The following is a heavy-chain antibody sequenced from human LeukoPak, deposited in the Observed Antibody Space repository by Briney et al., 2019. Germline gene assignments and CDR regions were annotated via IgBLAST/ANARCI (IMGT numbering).Heavy chain of an antibody. CDR2: IKQDGCGK. Sequence: GGSLRLSCAASGFTVSSNYMSWVRQAPGKGLEWVANIKQDGCGKHYVDSEKGRFTISRDNAKNSLYLQMNSVTADDTAVYYCAKVDYGNGGYYDDWGQGTLVTVSS. CDR1: GFTVSSNY. J-gene: IGHJ4*02. D-gene: IGHD3-22*01. V-gene: IGHV3-7*01. CDR3: AKVDYGNGGYYDD.